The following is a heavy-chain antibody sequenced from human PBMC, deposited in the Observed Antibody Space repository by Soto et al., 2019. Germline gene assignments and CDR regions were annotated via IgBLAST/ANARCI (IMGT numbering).Heavy chain of an antibody. CDR3: ARGDIYDSGSYLSY. D-gene: IGHD3-10*01. CDR2: INHWKST. Sequence: PWGTLSLTCAVYSGTFSGYFWRWIRHPPGKGLEWIGEINHWKSTNYSPSLKNRVTISADTSKNQFSLKLSSVTAADTALYYCARGDIYDSGSYLSYWGQGVVVTV. CDR1: SGTFSGYF. V-gene: IGHV4-34*01. J-gene: IGHJ4*02.